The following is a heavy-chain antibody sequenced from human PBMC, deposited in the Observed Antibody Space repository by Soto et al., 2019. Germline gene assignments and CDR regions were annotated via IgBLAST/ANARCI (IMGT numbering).Heavy chain of an antibody. Sequence: EVQLVESGGGLVKPGGSLRLSCAASGFAFSSYSMNWVRQAPGKGLEWVAFITIRSSYIYYADSVWGRFTISRDNAKNSLYLQMDGLRAEDTAVYYCARDDGWLVLDYWGQGTLVTVFS. V-gene: IGHV3-21*06. CDR1: GFAFSSYS. J-gene: IGHJ4*02. D-gene: IGHD6-19*01. CDR3: ARDDGWLVLDY. CDR2: ITIRSSYI.